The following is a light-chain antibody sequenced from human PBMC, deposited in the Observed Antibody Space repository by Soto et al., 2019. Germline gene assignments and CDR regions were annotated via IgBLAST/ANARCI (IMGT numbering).Light chain of an antibody. CDR1: QSISSH. CDR3: QQSYTIPYI. J-gene: IGKJ2*01. Sequence: DIQMTQSPSSLSASVGDRVTITCRSSQSISSHLNWYQQKPGKAPKLLIYGGSSLESGVPSRFRGRGSWTEFTLTISSLQPDDFVTYYCQQSYTIPYIFGQGTKLEIK. V-gene: IGKV1-39*01. CDR2: GGS.